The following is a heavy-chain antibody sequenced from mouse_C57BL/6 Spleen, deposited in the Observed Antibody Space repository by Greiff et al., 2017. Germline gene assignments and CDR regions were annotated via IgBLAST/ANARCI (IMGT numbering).Heavy chain of an antibody. D-gene: IGHD2-3*01. CDR1: GYTFTDYE. Sequence: QVQLQQSGAELVRPGASVTLSCKASGYTFTDYEMHWVKQTPVHGLEWIGAIDPETGGTAYNQKFKGKAILTADKSSSTAYMELRSLTSEDSAVYYCTGRAQWLLGYFDVWGTGTTVTVSS. CDR3: TGRAQWLLGYFDV. CDR2: IDPETGGT. V-gene: IGHV1-15*01. J-gene: IGHJ1*03.